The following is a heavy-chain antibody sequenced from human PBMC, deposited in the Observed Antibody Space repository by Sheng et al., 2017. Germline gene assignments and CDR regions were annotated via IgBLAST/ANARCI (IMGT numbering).Heavy chain of an antibody. D-gene: IGHD5-12*01. CDR2: IYYSGST. V-gene: IGHV4-39*07. CDR1: GDSIRSSSYH. CDR3: ARDRNGYNYLFDY. J-gene: IGHJ4*02. Sequence: QLQLQESGPGLVKPSETLSLTCSVSGDSIRSSSYHWGWIRQSPGKGLEWIGSIYYSGSTSYNPSLKSRVTISIDMSKNQFSLKLSSVTAADTAVYYCARDRNGYNYLFDYWGQGTLVTVSS.